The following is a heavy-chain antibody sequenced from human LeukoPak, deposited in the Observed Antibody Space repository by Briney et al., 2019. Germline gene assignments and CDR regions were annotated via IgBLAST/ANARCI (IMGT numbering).Heavy chain of an antibody. Sequence: PSETPSLTCTVSGGSISAYYWSWIRQPPGKGLEWIGYIYYSGSASYNPSLNSRLTISLDTSKNQFSLRLRSVTAADTALYFCARESEGCFDPWGQGTLVTVSS. CDR3: ARESEGCFDP. D-gene: IGHD4/OR15-4a*01. V-gene: IGHV4-59*01. CDR1: GGSISAYY. CDR2: IYYSGSA. J-gene: IGHJ5*02.